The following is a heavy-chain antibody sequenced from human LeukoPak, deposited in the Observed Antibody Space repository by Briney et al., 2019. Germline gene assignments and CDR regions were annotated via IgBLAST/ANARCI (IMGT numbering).Heavy chain of an antibody. J-gene: IGHJ6*03. CDR2: IYTSGST. Sequence: SETLSLTCTVSGGSISSYYWSWIRQPAGKGLEWIGRIYTSGSTNYNPSLKSRITMSVDTSKNQFSLKLSSVTAADTAVYYCARGGCSGGSCYSSIEYYYYYMDVWGKGTTVTVSS. CDR3: ARGGCSGGSCYSSIEYYYYYMDV. D-gene: IGHD2-15*01. CDR1: GGSISSYY. V-gene: IGHV4-4*07.